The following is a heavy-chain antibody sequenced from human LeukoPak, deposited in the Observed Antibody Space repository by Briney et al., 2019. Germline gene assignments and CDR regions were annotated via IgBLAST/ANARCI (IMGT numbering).Heavy chain of an antibody. CDR2: ISAYNGNT. D-gene: IGHD3-3*01. CDR3: ARDGPPPGIFGEVQYLYYYMDV. J-gene: IGHJ6*03. CDR1: GYTFTSYG. V-gene: IGHV1-18*01. Sequence: ASVKVSCKASGYTFTSYGISWVRQAPGQGLEWMGWISAYNGNTNYAQKLPGRVTMTTDTSTSTAYMELRSLRSDDTAVCYCARDGPPPGIFGEVQYLYYYMDVWGKGTTVTVSS.